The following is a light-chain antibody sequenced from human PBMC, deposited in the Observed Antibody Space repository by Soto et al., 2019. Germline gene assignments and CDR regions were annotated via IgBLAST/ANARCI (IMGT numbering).Light chain of an antibody. CDR1: QTIYSN. Sequence: IQTTNSQATLSVSPGEISTISFRASQTIYSNVAWYQQRPGQAPRLLIYRASARATGIPARFSGSGSGTEFTLTIGSLQSEDSAVYYCKQYQNLWTCGQGNKGDIK. V-gene: IGKV3-15*01. CDR2: RAS. J-gene: IGKJ1*01. CDR3: KQYQNLWT.